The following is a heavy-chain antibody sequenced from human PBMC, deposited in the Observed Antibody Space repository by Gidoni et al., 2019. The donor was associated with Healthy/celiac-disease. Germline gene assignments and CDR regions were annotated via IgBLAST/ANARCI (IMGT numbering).Heavy chain of an antibody. J-gene: IGHJ1*01. CDR2: ISYDGSNK. CDR1: GFTFSSYG. Sequence: QVQLVESGGGVVQPGRSLRIPCAAAGFTFSSYGMHWVRQPPGKGLEWVAVISYDGSNKYYADSVKGRFTISRDNSKNTLYLQMNSLRAEDTAVYYCAKGPTTVVTRAEYFQHWGQGTLVTVSS. V-gene: IGHV3-30*18. CDR3: AKGPTTVVTRAEYFQH. D-gene: IGHD4-17*01.